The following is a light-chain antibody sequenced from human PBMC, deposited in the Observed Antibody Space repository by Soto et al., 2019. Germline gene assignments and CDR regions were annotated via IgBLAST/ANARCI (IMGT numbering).Light chain of an antibody. CDR1: QNIDNF. V-gene: IGKV1-39*01. Sequence: DIQMTQSPSSLSASVGDRVTITCRASQNIDNFLNWYQWRPGKAPKFLIFAASSLQGGVSSRFSGSGSGTDFHLTSIKLPPEDFATYYRQHGYSAPPTFGQGTRLEMK. J-gene: IGKJ2*01. CDR3: QHGYSAPPT. CDR2: AAS.